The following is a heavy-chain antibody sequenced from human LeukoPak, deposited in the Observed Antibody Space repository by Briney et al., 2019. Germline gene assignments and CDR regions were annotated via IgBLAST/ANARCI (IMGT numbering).Heavy chain of an antibody. J-gene: IGHJ6*02. CDR2: IYYSGST. CDR1: GGSISSSSYY. Sequence: PSETLSLTCTVSGGSISSSSYYWGWIRQPPGKGLEWIGSIYYSGSTYYNPSLKSRVTISVDTSKNQFSLKLSSVTAADTAVYYCARGSPSYYYYGMDVWGQGTTVTVSS. V-gene: IGHV4-39*07. CDR3: ARGSPSYYYYGMDV.